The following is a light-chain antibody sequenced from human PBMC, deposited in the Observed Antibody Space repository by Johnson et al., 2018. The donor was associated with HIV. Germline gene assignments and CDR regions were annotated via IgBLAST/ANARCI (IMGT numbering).Light chain of an antibody. J-gene: IGLJ1*01. V-gene: IGLV1-51*02. CDR3: GTWDISLRSNV. CDR2: ENH. CDR1: SSNIEHNY. Sequence: QSVLTQPPSVSAAPGQKVTISCSGSSSNIEHNYISWYQQLPGTATKLLIYENHKRPSGIPDRFSGSKSGTSATLGITGLQTGDEADYYCGTWDISLRSNVFGTATKVTVI.